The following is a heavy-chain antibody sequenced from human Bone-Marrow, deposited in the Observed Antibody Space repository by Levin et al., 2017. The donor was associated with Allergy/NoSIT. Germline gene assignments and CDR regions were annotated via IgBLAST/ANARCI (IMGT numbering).Heavy chain of an antibody. CDR1: GFTFDDYA. V-gene: IGHV3-9*01. J-gene: IGHJ4*02. CDR2: ISWNSGSL. D-gene: IGHD2-15*01. CDR3: VKDKSAATPDYFDY. Sequence: GGSLRLSCTASGFTFDDYAMHWVRQGPGKGLEWVSGISWNSGSLAYADSVKGRFTISRDNAKNSLYLQMNSLRADDTAFYYCVKDKSAATPDYFDYWGQGTLVTVSS.